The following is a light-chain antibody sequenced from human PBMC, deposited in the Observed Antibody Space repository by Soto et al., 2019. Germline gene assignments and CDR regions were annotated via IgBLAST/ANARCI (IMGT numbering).Light chain of an antibody. Sequence: QSALTQPASVSGSPGQSITISCTGTSSDVGGYNYVSCYQHLPVKAPKLVIFEVSNRPAGISNRFSGSKSDNTASLTISGLQAEYEADYYCRSYRPNSPWVFGGGTKLTVL. CDR1: SSDVGGYNY. CDR2: EVS. V-gene: IGLV2-14*01. J-gene: IGLJ3*02. CDR3: RSYRPNSPWV.